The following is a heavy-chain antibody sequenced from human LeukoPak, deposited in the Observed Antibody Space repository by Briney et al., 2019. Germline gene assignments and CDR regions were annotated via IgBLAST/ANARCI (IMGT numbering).Heavy chain of an antibody. V-gene: IGHV4-38-2*02. J-gene: IGHJ5*02. CDR2: IYHSGST. D-gene: IGHD6-6*01. Sequence: ASETLSLTCTVSGYSISSGYYWGWIRQPPGKGLEWIGSIYHSGSTYYNPSLKSRVTISVDTSKNQFSLKLSSVTAADTAVYYLAREGNPGYSTSSEGFDPWGKGTLVTAS. CDR1: GYSISSGYY. CDR3: AREGNPGYSTSSEGFDP.